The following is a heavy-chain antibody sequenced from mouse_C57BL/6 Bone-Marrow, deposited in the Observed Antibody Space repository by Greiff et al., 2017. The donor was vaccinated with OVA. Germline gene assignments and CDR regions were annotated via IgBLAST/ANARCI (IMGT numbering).Heavy chain of an antibody. V-gene: IGHV14-4*01. J-gene: IGHJ2*01. Sequence: VQLQQSGAELVRPGASVKLSCTASGFNIKDDYMHWVKQRPEQGLEWIGWLDPENGDPEYASKVQGKAPITADTSSNTAYLQLSSLTSEDTAVYYCTTGPYYGSSYDGYWGQGTTLTVSS. CDR1: GFNIKDDY. D-gene: IGHD1-1*01. CDR2: LDPENGDP. CDR3: TTGPYYGSSYDGY.